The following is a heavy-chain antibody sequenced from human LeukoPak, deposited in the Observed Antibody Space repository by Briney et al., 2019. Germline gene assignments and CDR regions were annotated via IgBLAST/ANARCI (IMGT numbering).Heavy chain of an antibody. CDR3: ARGRYSYLYYFDY. CDR1: GGSFSGYY. V-gene: IGHV4-34*01. D-gene: IGHD5-18*01. CDR2: INHSGST. Sequence: SETLSLTCAVYGGSFSGYYWSWIRQPPGEGLEWIGEINHSGSTNYNPSLKSRVTISVDTSKNQFSLKLSSVTAADTAVYYCARGRYSYLYYFDYWGQGTLVTVSS. J-gene: IGHJ4*02.